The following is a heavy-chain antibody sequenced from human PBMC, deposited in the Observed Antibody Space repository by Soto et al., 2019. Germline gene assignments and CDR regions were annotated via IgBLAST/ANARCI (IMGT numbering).Heavy chain of an antibody. D-gene: IGHD5-12*01. J-gene: IGHJ4*02. CDR3: ASLSPYDSPFDY. CDR2: IYYSGST. CDR1: GGSISSGGYY. Sequence: PSETLSLTCTVSGGSISSGGYYWSWIRQHPGKGLEWIGYIYYSGSTYYNPSLKSRVTISVDTSKNQFSLKLSSVTAADTAVYYCASLSPYDSPFDYWSQGTLVTVSS. V-gene: IGHV4-31*03.